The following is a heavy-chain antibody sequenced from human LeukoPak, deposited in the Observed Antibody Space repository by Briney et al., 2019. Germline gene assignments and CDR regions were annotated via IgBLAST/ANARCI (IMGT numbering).Heavy chain of an antibody. V-gene: IGHV3-7*01. CDR1: RFTFSSYA. J-gene: IGHJ5*02. CDR2: IKQDGGEI. CDR3: ARDSRGNWFDP. D-gene: IGHD3-10*01. Sequence: GGSLRLSCAASRFTFSSYAMSWVRQAPGKGLEWVANIKQDGGEIYYVDSVKGRFTISRDNAKNSLYLQMNSLRAEDTAVYYCARDSRGNWFDPWGQGTLVTVSS.